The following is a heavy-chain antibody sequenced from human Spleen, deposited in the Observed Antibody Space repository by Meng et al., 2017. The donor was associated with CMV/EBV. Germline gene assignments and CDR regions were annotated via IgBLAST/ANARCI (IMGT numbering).Heavy chain of an antibody. CDR3: AKDPPSVVVTENYFDY. CDR1: GYTFTSYG. Sequence: QVQLVQSGAEVKQPGASVKVSCKASGYTFTSYGISWVRQAPGQGLEWMGWISAYNGNTNYAQKLQGRVTMTTDTSTSTAYMELRSLRSDDTAVYYCAKDPPSVVVTENYFDYWGQGTLVTVSS. D-gene: IGHD3-22*01. V-gene: IGHV1-18*01. CDR2: ISAYNGNT. J-gene: IGHJ4*02.